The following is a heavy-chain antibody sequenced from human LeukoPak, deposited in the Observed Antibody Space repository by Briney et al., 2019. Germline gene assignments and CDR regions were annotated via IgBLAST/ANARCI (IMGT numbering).Heavy chain of an antibody. D-gene: IGHD3-10*01. V-gene: IGHV2-70*11. CDR2: IDWDDDK. J-gene: IGHJ4*02. CDR1: GFSLSTSGMC. CDR3: ARIAPRDYYGSGTYLDY. Sequence: GSGPALVSPTQTLTLTCTFSGFSLSTSGMCVSWIRQPPGKALERLARIDWDDDKYYSTSLKTRLTISKDTSKNQVVLTMTNMDPVDTATYYCARIAPRDYYGSGTYLDYWGQGTLVTVSS.